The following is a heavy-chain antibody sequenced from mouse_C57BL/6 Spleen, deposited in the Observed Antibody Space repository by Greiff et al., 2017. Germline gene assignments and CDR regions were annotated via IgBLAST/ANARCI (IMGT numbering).Heavy chain of an antibody. CDR1: GYAFSSSW. CDR3: ARGGYFDV. J-gene: IGHJ1*03. Sequence: QVQLQQPGPELVKPGASVKISCKASGYAFSSSWMNWVKQRPGKGLEWIGRIYPGDGDTNYNGKFKGKATLTADKSSSTAYMQLSSLTSEDSAVYFCARGGYFDVWGTGTTVTVSS. CDR2: IYPGDGDT. V-gene: IGHV1-82*01.